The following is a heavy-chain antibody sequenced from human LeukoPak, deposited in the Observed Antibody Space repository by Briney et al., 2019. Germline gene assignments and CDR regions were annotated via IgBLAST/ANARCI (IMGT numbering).Heavy chain of an antibody. J-gene: IGHJ3*02. D-gene: IGHD3-3*01. CDR3: AKQDFYAFDI. CDR1: GFTFSSYA. Sequence: GGSLRLSCAASGFTFSSYAMSWVRQAPGKGLEWVSAISGSGGSTYYADSVKGRFTISRDNSKTTLYLQTNSLRAEDTAVYSCAKQDFYAFDIWGPGTMVTVSS. V-gene: IGHV3-23*01. CDR2: ISGSGGST.